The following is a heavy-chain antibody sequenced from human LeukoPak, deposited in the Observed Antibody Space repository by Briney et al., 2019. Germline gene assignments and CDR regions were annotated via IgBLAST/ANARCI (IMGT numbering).Heavy chain of an antibody. CDR3: AKQMAVDYFDY. CDR2: ISTGGSTI. D-gene: IGHD5-24*01. Sequence: GGSLRLSCAASGFTFSDYYMSWIRQAPGKGLEWVSYISTGGSTIYYADSVKGRFTISRDNAKNTLYLQMNSLRAEDTAVYYCAKQMAVDYFDYWGQGTLVTVSS. V-gene: IGHV3-11*04. J-gene: IGHJ4*02. CDR1: GFTFSDYY.